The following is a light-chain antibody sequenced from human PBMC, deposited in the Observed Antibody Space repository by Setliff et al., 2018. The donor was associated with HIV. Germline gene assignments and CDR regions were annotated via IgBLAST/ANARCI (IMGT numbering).Light chain of an antibody. CDR3: QSYDSSLSEYV. CDR1: SSNIGAGYD. V-gene: IGLV1-40*01. CDR2: SNT. J-gene: IGLJ1*01. Sequence: QSGLGQPPSVSGAPGRRVTISCTGSSSNIGAGYDVHWYQQFPGTAPKLVIYSNTNRPSGVPDRFSGSKSGTSASLAITGLQGEDEADYYCQSYDSSLSEYVFGTGTKV.